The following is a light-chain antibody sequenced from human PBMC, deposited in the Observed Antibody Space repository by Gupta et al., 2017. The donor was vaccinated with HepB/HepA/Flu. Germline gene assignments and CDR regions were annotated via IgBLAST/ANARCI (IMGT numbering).Light chain of an antibody. CDR3: GSYAGSYVV. Sequence: SALTQPRSVSGSPGQSVNISCTGTSSDVGGYNYVSWYQQHPGKAPKLIIYDVSKRPSGVPDRFSGSKSGNTASLTISGLQAEDEAYYYCGSYAGSYVVFGGGTKLTVL. J-gene: IGLJ2*01. V-gene: IGLV2-11*01. CDR2: DVS. CDR1: SSDVGGYNY.